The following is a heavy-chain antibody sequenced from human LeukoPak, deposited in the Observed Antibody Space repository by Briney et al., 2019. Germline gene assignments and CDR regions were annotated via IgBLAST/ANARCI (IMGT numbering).Heavy chain of an antibody. Sequence: PGGSLRLSCAASGFTFSDYSMNWVRQAPGKGLEWISYIGIDSGNTNYADSVKGRFTISGDKAKNSLYLQMNSLRVEDTAVYYCARDLVTVTKGFDIWGQGTMVSVSS. CDR2: IGIDSGNT. J-gene: IGHJ3*02. CDR3: ARDLVTVTKGFDI. D-gene: IGHD4-17*01. V-gene: IGHV3-48*01. CDR1: GFTFSDYS.